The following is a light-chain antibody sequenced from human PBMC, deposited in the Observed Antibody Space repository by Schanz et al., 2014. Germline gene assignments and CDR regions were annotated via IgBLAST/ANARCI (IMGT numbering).Light chain of an antibody. Sequence: EIVMTQSPATLSVSPGERATLSCRASQSVTNNLAWYQQKPGQAPRLLIYGAFTRATAIPDRFSGSGSGTEFALTISSLQSEDFAVYYCQHYYNWPRTFGQGTKVEIK. CDR3: QHYYNWPRT. CDR2: GAF. CDR1: QSVTNN. J-gene: IGKJ1*01. V-gene: IGKV3D-15*01.